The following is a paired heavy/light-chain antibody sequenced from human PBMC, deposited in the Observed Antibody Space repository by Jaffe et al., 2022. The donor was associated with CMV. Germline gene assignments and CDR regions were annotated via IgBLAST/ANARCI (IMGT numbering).Heavy chain of an antibody. Sequence: QVQLVQSGAEVKKPGASVKLSCKASGYTFTNYAMHWVRQAPGQRLEWMGWINAGNGKTKYSQKFQGRVTITRDTSASTAYLELSSLRSEDTSVYYCARGERELVYYYMDVWGEGTTVTVSS. CDR1: GYTFTNYA. CDR3: ARGERELVYYYMDV. J-gene: IGHJ6*03. V-gene: IGHV1-3*01. D-gene: IGHD1-26*01. CDR2: INAGNGKT.
Light chain of an antibody. Sequence: DTVMTQSPDSLAVSLGERATFNCKSSQSVLYSSNNKNYLAWYQQKPGQPPKLLIYWASTRESGVPDRFSGGGSGTDFTLTISSLQAEDVAVYYCQQYYTTPTFGQGTKVEIK. CDR1: QSVLYSSNNKNY. J-gene: IGKJ1*01. CDR2: WAS. CDR3: QQYYTTPT. V-gene: IGKV4-1*01.